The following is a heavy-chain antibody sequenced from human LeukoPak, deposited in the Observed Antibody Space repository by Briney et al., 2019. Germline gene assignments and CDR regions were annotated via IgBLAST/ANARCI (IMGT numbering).Heavy chain of an antibody. CDR2: TIPIFGTA. J-gene: IGHJ6*02. CDR1: GGTFSSYA. D-gene: IGHD2-15*01. CDR3: AREGPCSGGSCYSWPLAYYYGMDV. V-gene: IGHV1-69*13. Sequence: GASVKVSCKASGGTFSSYAISWVRQAPGQGLEWMGGTIPIFGTANYAQKFQGRVTITADESTSTAYMELSSLRSEDTAVYYCAREGPCSGGSCYSWPLAYYYGMDVWGQGTTVTVSS.